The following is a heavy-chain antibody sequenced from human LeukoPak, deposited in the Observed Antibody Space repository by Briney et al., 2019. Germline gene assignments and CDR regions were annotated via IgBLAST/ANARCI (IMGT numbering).Heavy chain of an antibody. V-gene: IGHV3-66*01. J-gene: IGHJ4*02. Sequence: GGSLRLSCAASGFIVSSNYMSWVRQAPGRGLEWVSVIYSGGSTHYADSVKGRFTISRDNSKNTLYLQMNSLRAEDTSVYYCARGRNSGWYEFVGQFDYWGQGTLVTVSS. CDR3: ARGRNSGWYEFVGQFDY. CDR1: GFIVSSNY. CDR2: IYSGGST. D-gene: IGHD6-19*01.